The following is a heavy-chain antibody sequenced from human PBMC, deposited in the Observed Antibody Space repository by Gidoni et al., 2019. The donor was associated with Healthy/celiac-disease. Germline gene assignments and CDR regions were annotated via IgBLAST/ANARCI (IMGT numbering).Heavy chain of an antibody. CDR2: ISGSGGST. Sequence: EVQLVESGGGLVQPGGSLRLSCAASGVTFSSYAMSWVRKAPGKGLEWGSAISGSGGSTYYADSVKGRFTISRDNSKNTLYLQMNSLRAEDTAVYYCAKGGGSRGGWFDPWGQGTLVTVSS. CDR1: GVTFSSYA. J-gene: IGHJ5*02. CDR3: AKGGGSRGGWFDP. V-gene: IGHV3-23*04. D-gene: IGHD2-15*01.